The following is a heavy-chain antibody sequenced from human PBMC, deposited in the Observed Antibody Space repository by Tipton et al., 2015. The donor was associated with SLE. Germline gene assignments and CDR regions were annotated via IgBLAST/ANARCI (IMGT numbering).Heavy chain of an antibody. CDR2: IYYSGST. V-gene: IGHV4-59*11. Sequence: TLSLTCTVSGGSISSHYWSWIRQPPGKGLEWIGYIYYSGSTNYNPSLKSRVTISVDTSKNQFSLKLSSVTAADTAVYYCASDPPYYDFWSGYSDVFDIWGQGTLVTVSS. CDR1: GGSISSHY. J-gene: IGHJ4*02. D-gene: IGHD3-3*01. CDR3: ASDPPYYDFWSGYSDVFDI.